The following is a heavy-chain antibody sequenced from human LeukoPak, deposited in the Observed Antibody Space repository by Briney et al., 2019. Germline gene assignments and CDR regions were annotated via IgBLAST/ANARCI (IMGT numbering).Heavy chain of an antibody. CDR2: IVGVGGDT. CDR3: AKGAQLLPTVGDDAFDI. D-gene: IGHD2-15*01. J-gene: IGHJ3*02. Sequence: GGSLRLSCVASGFTFERNTMSWLSQAPGRGLEWVSGIVGVGGDTDYTDSVKGRFIISRDNSKNTLYLQMNSLRAEDTAVYYCAKGAQLLPTVGDDAFDIWGQGTMVTVSS. CDR1: GFTFERNT. V-gene: IGHV3-23*01.